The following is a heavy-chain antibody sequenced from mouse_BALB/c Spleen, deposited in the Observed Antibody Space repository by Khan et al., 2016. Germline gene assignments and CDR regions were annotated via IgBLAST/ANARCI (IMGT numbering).Heavy chain of an antibody. V-gene: IGHV3-2*02. CDR2: ISYSGST. Sequence: EVQLQESGPGLVKPSQSLSLTCTVTGYSITSDYAWNWIRQFPGNKLEWMGYISYSGSTSYNPSLKSRISITRDTSKNQFFLQLNSVTTEDTATYCCASAPPRWYFDVWGAGTTVTVSS. CDR1: GYSITSDYA. CDR3: ASAPPRWYFDV. J-gene: IGHJ1*01.